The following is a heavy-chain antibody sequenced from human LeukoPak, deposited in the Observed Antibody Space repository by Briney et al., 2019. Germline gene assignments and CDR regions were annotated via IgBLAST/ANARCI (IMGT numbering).Heavy chain of an antibody. J-gene: IGHJ4*02. CDR2: VYYSGST. CDR3: ASIVGATSPTHFDY. D-gene: IGHD1-26*01. CDR1: GGSISNYY. V-gene: IGHV4-59*08. Sequence: SETLSLTCTVSGGSISNYYWSWIRQPPGKGLEWIGYVYYSGSTYYDPSLKSRVTISVDTSKNQFSLKLSSVTAADTAVYYCASIVGATSPTHFDYWDQGTLVTVSS.